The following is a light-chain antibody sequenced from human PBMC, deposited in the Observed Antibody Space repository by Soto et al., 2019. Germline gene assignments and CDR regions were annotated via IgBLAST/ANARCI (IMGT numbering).Light chain of an antibody. J-gene: IGKJ4*01. Sequence: EIVLTPSPGTLFLSPGERATLSCRASQTINNYVAWYQQKPGQAPRVLIYDSSIRATGVPDRFSGSGSGTDFTLTISRLEPEDFAVYYCQQYVDSPETFGGGTKVDIK. V-gene: IGKV3-20*01. CDR3: QQYVDSPET. CDR1: QTINNY. CDR2: DSS.